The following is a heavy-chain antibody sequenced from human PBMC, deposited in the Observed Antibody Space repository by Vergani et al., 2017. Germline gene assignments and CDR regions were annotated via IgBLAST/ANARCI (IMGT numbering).Heavy chain of an antibody. Sequence: QVHLMQSGAEVKKPGSSVKVSCKASGGTFSNYAISWVRQAPGQGLEWMGRIIPVLGKTKYAQDFQGRLTITADTSTSTAYMELTSLRSQDTAVYYCARDPRGYGGDPEDYYYGMDVWGQGTTVTVSS. V-gene: IGHV1-69*04. CDR1: GGTFSNYA. CDR3: ARDPRGYGGDPEDYYYGMDV. CDR2: IIPVLGKT. J-gene: IGHJ6*02. D-gene: IGHD2-21*02.